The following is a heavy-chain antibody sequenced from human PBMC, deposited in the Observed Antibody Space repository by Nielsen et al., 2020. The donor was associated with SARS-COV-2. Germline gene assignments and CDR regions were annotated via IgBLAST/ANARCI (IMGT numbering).Heavy chain of an antibody. J-gene: IGHJ5*02. Sequence: SETLSLTCSVSGASINSNNDYWGWIRQPTGKGLEWIGSIYYSGSTYYNPSLKSRVTISIDTSKNQFSLKLSSVTAADTAVYYCARDSGYSSSWYAWFDPWGQGTLVTVSS. CDR1: GASINSNNDY. D-gene: IGHD6-13*01. CDR2: IYYSGST. V-gene: IGHV4-39*07. CDR3: ARDSGYSSSWYAWFDP.